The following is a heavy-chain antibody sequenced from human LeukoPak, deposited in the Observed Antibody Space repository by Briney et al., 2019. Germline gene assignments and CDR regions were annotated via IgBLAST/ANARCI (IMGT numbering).Heavy chain of an antibody. J-gene: IGHJ4*02. D-gene: IGHD3-22*01. CDR3: ARDPRRYYYDSSGYGLFEY. CDR1: GYTFTSYG. Sequence: ASVKVSCKASGYTFTSYGISWVRQAPGQGLEWMGWISAYNGNTNYAQKLQGRVTMTTGTSTSTAYMELRSLRSDDTAVYYCARDPRRYYYDSSGYGLFEYWGQGTLVTVSS. V-gene: IGHV1-18*01. CDR2: ISAYNGNT.